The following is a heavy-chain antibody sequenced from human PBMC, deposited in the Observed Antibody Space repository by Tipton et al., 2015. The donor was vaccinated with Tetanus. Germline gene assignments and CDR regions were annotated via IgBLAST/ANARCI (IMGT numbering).Heavy chain of an antibody. CDR3: ARVHTPGLLGRYPFDS. CDR2: TSGSGNYI. CDR1: GFTFFDYS. D-gene: IGHD2-21*02. Sequence: SLRLSCAASGFTFFDYSMNWVRQAPGKGLEWVSSTSGSGNYIYYADSVKGRFTISRANAKNSLYLQMNSLRADDTAVYFCARVHTPGLLGRYPFDSWGQGTQITVSS. J-gene: IGHJ4*02. V-gene: IGHV3-21*01.